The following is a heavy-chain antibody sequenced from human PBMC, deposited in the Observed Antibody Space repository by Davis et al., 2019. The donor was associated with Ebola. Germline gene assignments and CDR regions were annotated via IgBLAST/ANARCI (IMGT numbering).Heavy chain of an antibody. D-gene: IGHD6-19*01. V-gene: IGHV4-59*01. CDR3: ARITSDSSAWYFYGMDV. Sequence: MPSETLSLTCSVSGGSTSSYFWSWLRQPPGKGLEWIGYVYYGGNTNYNASLKSRVTISLDTSKNQFSLNLRSVTAADTAVYYCARITSDSSAWYFYGMDVWGKGTTVTVSS. J-gene: IGHJ6*04. CDR2: VYYGGNT. CDR1: GGSTSSYF.